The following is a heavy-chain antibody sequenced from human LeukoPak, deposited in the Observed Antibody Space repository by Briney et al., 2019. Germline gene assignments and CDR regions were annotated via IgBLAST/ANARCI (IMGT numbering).Heavy chain of an antibody. CDR2: IYSGGST. D-gene: IGHD1-26*01. CDR3: ATQGSYDAFDI. V-gene: IGHV3-53*01. J-gene: IGHJ3*02. CDR1: GFTVSSNY. Sequence: GGSLRLSCAASGFTVSSNYMSWVRQAPGKGLEWVSVIYSGGSTYYADSVKGRFTISRDNSKNTLYLQMNSLRAEDTAVYYCATQGSYDAFDIWGKGTMVTVSS.